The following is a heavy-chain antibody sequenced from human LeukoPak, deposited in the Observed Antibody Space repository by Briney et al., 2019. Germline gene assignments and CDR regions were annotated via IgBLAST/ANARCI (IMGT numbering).Heavy chain of an antibody. D-gene: IGHD1-26*01. V-gene: IGHV4-34*01. CDR1: GGSFSGYY. CDR3: AGDPDSGSYSSNWFDP. J-gene: IGHJ5*02. Sequence: PSETLSLTCAVYGGSFSGYYWSWIRQPPGKGLEWIGEINHSGSTNYNPSLKSRVTISVDTSKNQFSLKLSSVTAADTAVYYCAGDPDSGSYSSNWFDPWGQGTLVTVSS. CDR2: INHSGST.